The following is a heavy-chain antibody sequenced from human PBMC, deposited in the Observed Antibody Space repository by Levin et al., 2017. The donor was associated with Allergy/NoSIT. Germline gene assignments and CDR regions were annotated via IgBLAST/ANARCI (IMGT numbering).Heavy chain of an antibody. CDR3: TTGITIFGVVIPHSDYFDY. D-gene: IGHD3-3*01. CDR1: GFTFSNAW. Sequence: GGSLRLSCAASGFTFSNAWMSWVRQAPGKGLEWVGRIKSKTDGGTTDYAAPVKGRFTISRHDSKSTLYLQMNSLKTEDTAVYYCTTGITIFGVVIPHSDYFDYWGQGTLVTVSS. V-gene: IGHV3-15*01. J-gene: IGHJ4*02. CDR2: IKSKTDGGTT.